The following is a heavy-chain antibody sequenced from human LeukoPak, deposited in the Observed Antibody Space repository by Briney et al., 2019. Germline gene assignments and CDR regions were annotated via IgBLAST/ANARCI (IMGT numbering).Heavy chain of an antibody. J-gene: IGHJ3*02. CDR3: AREDVDITVAASGPFDI. V-gene: IGHV3-74*01. D-gene: IGHD6-19*01. Sequence: PGGSLRLSCAASGFTFSSYWMHWVRQAPGKGLVWVSRIISDGSYTTYADSVKGRFTISRDNAKNTPYLQMNSLRAEDTAVYYCAREDVDITVAASGPFDIWGQGTMVTVSS. CDR1: GFTFSSYW. CDR2: IISDGSYT.